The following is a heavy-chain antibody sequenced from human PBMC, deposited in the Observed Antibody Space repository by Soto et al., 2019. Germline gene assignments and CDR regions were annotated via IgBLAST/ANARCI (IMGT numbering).Heavy chain of an antibody. Sequence: QVQLVESGGGVVQPGRSLRLSCAASGFTFSSYGMHWVRQAPGKGLEWVAVISYDGSNKYYADSVKGRFTISRDNSKNTLYLQMNSLRAEDTTVYYCAKDPRLDILTGRFDYWGQGTLVTVSS. D-gene: IGHD3-9*01. J-gene: IGHJ4*02. CDR3: AKDPRLDILTGRFDY. CDR1: GFTFSSYG. CDR2: ISYDGSNK. V-gene: IGHV3-30*18.